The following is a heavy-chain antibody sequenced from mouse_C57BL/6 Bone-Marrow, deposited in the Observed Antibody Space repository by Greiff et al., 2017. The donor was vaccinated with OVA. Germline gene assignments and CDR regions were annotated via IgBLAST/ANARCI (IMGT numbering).Heavy chain of an antibody. V-gene: IGHV3-6*01. CDR3: ARGGTTVVAPYYFDY. CDR2: ISYDGSN. D-gene: IGHD1-1*01. J-gene: IGHJ2*01. Sequence: EVQVVESGPGLVKPSQSLSLTCSVTGYSITSGYYWNWIRQFPGNKLEWMGYISYDGSNNYNPSLKNRISITRDTSKNQFFLKLNSVTTEDTATYYCARGGTTVVAPYYFDYWGQGTTLTVSS. CDR1: GYSITSGYY.